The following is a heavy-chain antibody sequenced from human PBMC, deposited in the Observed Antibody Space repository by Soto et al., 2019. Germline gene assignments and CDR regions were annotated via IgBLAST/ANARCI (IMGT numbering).Heavy chain of an antibody. Sequence: EVKLVESGGGLVQPGGSLRLSCAASGFIFDSYVMTWVRQAPGKGLDWVSSISGHGDSTYFADSMKRGFTISRHNSKNTLYLEMDRLRDDGTAVYYCAKGLLYCTATTCRPDYFDFWGQETMVT. CDR3: AKGLLYCTATTCRPDYFDF. J-gene: IGHJ4*02. CDR1: GFIFDSYV. V-gene: IGHV3-23*04. CDR2: ISGHGDST. D-gene: IGHD2-8*02.